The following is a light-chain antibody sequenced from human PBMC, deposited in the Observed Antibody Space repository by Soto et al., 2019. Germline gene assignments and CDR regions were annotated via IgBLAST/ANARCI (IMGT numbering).Light chain of an antibody. CDR1: QTISTF. J-gene: IGKJ4*01. CDR2: STS. Sequence: DVQMTQVPSSLSPSVGDGVTITCRASQTISTFLNWYQQKPGKAPKLLIYSTSNSQSGVPSRFRGSGSGTEFTLTISSLQPEDFATYYCQQSYSVPLTFGGGTKVDIK. CDR3: QQSYSVPLT. V-gene: IGKV1-39*01.